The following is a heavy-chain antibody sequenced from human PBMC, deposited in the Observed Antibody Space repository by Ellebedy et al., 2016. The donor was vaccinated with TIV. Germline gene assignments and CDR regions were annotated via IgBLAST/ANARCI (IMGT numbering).Heavy chain of an antibody. J-gene: IGHJ6*02. V-gene: IGHV4-31*03. D-gene: IGHD2-21*02. CDR1: GGSISSGGYY. CDR3: ARGVVVTAMNYYGMDV. Sequence: SETLSLXCTVSGGSISSGGYYWSWIRQHPGKGLEWIGYIYYSGSTYYNPSLKSRVTISVDTSKNQFSLKLSSVTAADTAVYYCARGVVVTAMNYYGMDVWGQGTTVTVSS. CDR2: IYYSGST.